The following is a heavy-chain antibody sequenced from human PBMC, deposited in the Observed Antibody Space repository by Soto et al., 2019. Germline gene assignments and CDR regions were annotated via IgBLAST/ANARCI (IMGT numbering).Heavy chain of an antibody. Sequence: PGGSLRLSCSASGFIFSDYAMHWVRLTPGKGLEFVSAISNNGGSTNDAPSVWGRFTISRDNSKNTVYLEMSSLRVEDTAIYYCVKDTYRGGCYGFFLHWGQGTVVTVSS. CDR3: VKDTYRGGCYGFFLH. J-gene: IGHJ1*01. D-gene: IGHD2-15*01. CDR1: GFIFSDYA. CDR2: ISNNGGST. V-gene: IGHV3-64D*06.